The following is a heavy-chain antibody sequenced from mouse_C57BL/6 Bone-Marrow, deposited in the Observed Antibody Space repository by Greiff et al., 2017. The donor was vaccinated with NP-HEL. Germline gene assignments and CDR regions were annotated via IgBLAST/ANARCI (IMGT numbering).Heavy chain of an antibody. V-gene: IGHV1-55*01. CDR3: AREEVYYYGSSLYYAMDY. CDR2: IYPGSGST. J-gene: IGHJ4*01. D-gene: IGHD1-1*01. Sequence: VQLQQPGAELVKPGASVKMSCKASGYTFTSYWITWVKQRPGQGLEWIGDIYPGSGSTNYNEKFKSKATLTVDTSSSTAYMQLSSLTSEDSAVYYCAREEVYYYGSSLYYAMDYWGQGTSVTVSS. CDR1: GYTFTSYW.